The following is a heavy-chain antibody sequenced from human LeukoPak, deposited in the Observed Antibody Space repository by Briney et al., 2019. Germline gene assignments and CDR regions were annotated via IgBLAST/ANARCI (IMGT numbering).Heavy chain of an antibody. CDR2: INPNSGGT. D-gene: IGHD1-7*01. Sequence: ASVTVSCTASGYTFTGYYMHWVRQAPGQGLEWMGWINPNSGGTNYAQKFQGRVTMTRDTSISTAYMELSRLRSDDSAVYYCARDSDAAYNWNYSPSVYWGQGTLVTVSS. CDR1: GYTFTGYY. CDR3: ARDSDAAYNWNYSPSVY. V-gene: IGHV1-2*02. J-gene: IGHJ4*02.